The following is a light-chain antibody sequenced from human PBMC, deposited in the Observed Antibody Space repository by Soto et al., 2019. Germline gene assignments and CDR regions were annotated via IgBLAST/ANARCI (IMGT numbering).Light chain of an antibody. CDR3: CSYAGSSTLYV. J-gene: IGLJ1*01. V-gene: IGLV2-23*02. CDR1: SSDVGSYNL. CDR2: EVS. Sequence: QSALTQPASVSGSPGQSLTISCTGTSSDVGSYNLVSWYQQHPGKAPKVMIYEVSKRPSGVSNRFSGSKSGNTASLTISGLQAEDEADYYCCSYAGSSTLYVFGTGTKVTVL.